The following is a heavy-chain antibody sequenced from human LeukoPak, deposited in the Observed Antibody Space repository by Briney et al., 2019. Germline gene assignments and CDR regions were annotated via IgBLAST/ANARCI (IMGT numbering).Heavy chain of an antibody. CDR3: ARRTYDFWSDYYYGMDV. D-gene: IGHD3-3*01. CDR1: GYSFTSYW. J-gene: IGHJ6*02. Sequence: GESLQISCKGSGYSFTSYWIGWVRRLPGKGLEWMGIIYPGDSDTRYSPSFQGQVTISADKSISTAYLQWSSLKASDTAMYYCARRTYDFWSDYYYGMDVWGQGTTVTVSS. V-gene: IGHV5-51*01. CDR2: IYPGDSDT.